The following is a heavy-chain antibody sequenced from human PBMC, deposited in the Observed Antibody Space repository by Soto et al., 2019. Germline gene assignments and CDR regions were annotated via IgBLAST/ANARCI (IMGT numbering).Heavy chain of an antibody. V-gene: IGHV3-21*01. CDR1: GFTFSSYS. J-gene: IGHJ4*02. D-gene: IGHD3-16*01. Sequence: EVQLVESGGGLVKPGGSLRLSCAASGFTFSSYSMNWVRQAPGKGLEWVSSISSSSSYIYYADSVKGRFTISRDNAKNSLYLQMNSLRAEDTAVYYCAREKFYTGVTPNYFDYWGQGTLVTVSS. CDR3: AREKFYTGVTPNYFDY. CDR2: ISSSSSYI.